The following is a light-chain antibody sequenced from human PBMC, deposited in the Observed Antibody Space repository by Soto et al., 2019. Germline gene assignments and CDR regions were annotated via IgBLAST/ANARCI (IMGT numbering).Light chain of an antibody. CDR1: QDISDD. CDR2: GAS. V-gene: IGKV1-6*01. Sequence: AIQMTQSPSSLSASVGDRVTITCRASQDISDDVGWYQQTPGKAPKLLISGASRLQSWVPSRFSGSGSGAAFTLTISSLRPEDSATYYCLQNHNYPRTFGQGTKVEI. J-gene: IGKJ1*01. CDR3: LQNHNYPRT.